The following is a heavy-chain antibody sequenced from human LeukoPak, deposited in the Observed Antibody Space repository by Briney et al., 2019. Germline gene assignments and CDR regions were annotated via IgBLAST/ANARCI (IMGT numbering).Heavy chain of an antibody. D-gene: IGHD6-13*01. CDR2: ISHSGRTI. CDR1: GFTLSNYE. J-gene: IGHJ5*02. V-gene: IGHV3-48*03. Sequence: GGSLRLSCAASGFTLSNYELNWVRQAPGKGLEWVSYISHSGRTIYYADSVKGRFTISRDNAKNSLYLQMNSLRAEDTAVYYCARGVGSSWPGWFDPWGQGTLVTVSS. CDR3: ARGVGSSWPGWFDP.